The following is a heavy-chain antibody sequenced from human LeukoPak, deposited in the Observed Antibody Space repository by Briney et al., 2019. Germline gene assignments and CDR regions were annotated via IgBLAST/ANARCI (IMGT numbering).Heavy chain of an antibody. D-gene: IGHD3-10*01. CDR1: GYTFTSYY. J-gene: IGHJ6*02. V-gene: IGHV1-46*01. Sequence: ASVKVSCKASGYTFTSYYMHWVRQALGQGLEWMGIINPSSGSTSYAQKFQGRVTMTRDTSTSTVYMELSSLRSEDTAVYYCARAPAPYYYGSGTPYGMDVWGQGTTVTVSS. CDR2: INPSSGST. CDR3: ARAPAPYYYGSGTPYGMDV.